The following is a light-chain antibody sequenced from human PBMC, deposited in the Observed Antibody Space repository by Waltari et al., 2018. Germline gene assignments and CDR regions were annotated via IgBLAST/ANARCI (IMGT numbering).Light chain of an antibody. J-gene: IGLJ2*01. CDR3: CSYAGRYTSV. CDR1: NSDVGAYNY. CDR2: DVD. V-gene: IGLV2-11*01. Sequence: QSALTQPRSVSGSPGQSLTLSCTGTNSDVGAYNYVSWYQQRPGKAPQLVLYDVDKRPCGVPDRFSGSKAGTTASLTISGLQADDEADYYCCSYAGRYTSVFGGGTKVTVL.